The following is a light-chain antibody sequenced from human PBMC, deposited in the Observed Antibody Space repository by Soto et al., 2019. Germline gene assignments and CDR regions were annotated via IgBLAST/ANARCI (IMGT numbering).Light chain of an antibody. CDR2: EVS. CDR1: GSDVGGYNY. V-gene: IGLV2-14*01. CDR3: SSYTSSSTPYV. Sequence: QSVLTQPASVSGSPGQSSTISFTGTGSDVGGYNYVSWYQQHPGKAPKLMIYEVSNRPSGVSNRFSGSKSGNTASLTISGLQAEDEADYYCSSYTSSSTPYVFGTGTKVTVL. J-gene: IGLJ1*01.